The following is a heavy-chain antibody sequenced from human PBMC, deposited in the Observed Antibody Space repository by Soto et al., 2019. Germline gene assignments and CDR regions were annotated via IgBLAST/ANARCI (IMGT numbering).Heavy chain of an antibody. Sequence: SETLSLTCTVSGGSVSSGNDYWSWIRQPPGKGLEWIGYIYHSGSTNYNPSLKSRLTISGDTSKNQVSLKLTSVTAADTAVYYCARGGYYEYFCFWGQGTLVTVSS. D-gene: IGHD3-22*01. J-gene: IGHJ1*01. CDR1: GGSVSSGNDY. CDR2: IYHSGST. V-gene: IGHV4-61*01. CDR3: ARGGYYEYFCF.